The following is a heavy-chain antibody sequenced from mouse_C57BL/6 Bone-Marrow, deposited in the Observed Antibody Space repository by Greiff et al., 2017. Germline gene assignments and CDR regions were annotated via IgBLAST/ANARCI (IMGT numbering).Heavy chain of an antibody. CDR2: IRNKANGYTT. Sequence: EVQLQQSGGGLVQPGGSLSLSCAASGFTFTDYYMSWVRQPPGKALEWLGFIRNKANGYTTEYSASVKGRFTISRDNSQSILYLQMHALRAEDSATYYCARDRGWDALWLDFDYWGQGTTLTVSS. V-gene: IGHV7-3*01. J-gene: IGHJ2*01. D-gene: IGHD4-1*01. CDR1: GFTFTDYY. CDR3: ARDRGWDALWLDFDY.